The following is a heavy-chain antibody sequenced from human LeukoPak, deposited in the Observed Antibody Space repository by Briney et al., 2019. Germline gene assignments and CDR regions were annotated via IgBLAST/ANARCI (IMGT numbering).Heavy chain of an antibody. D-gene: IGHD3-22*01. CDR1: GYTFTSYG. V-gene: IGHV1-18*01. J-gene: IGHJ4*02. Sequence: ASVKVSCKASGYTFTSYGISWVRQAPGQGLEWMRWISAYNGNTNYAQKLQGRVTMTTDTSTSTAYMEVRSLRSDDTAVYYCARDFYDTSGYYAFDYWGQGTLVTVSS. CDR2: ISAYNGNT. CDR3: ARDFYDTSGYYAFDY.